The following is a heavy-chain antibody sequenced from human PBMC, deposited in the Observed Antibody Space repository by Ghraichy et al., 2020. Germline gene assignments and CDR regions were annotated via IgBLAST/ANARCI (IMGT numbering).Heavy chain of an antibody. D-gene: IGHD3-22*01. CDR3: ARGRGPYDSSGYYYIWRGHYFDY. J-gene: IGHJ4*02. CDR1: GGSFSGYY. V-gene: IGHV4-34*01. CDR2: IDHSGST. Sequence: SQTLSLTCAVYGGSFSGYYWNWIRQPPGKGLEWIGEIDHSGSTNYNSSLKSRVTISLDTSKNQFSLKLKSVTAADTAVYYCARGRGPYDSSGYYYIWRGHYFDYWGQGALVTVSS.